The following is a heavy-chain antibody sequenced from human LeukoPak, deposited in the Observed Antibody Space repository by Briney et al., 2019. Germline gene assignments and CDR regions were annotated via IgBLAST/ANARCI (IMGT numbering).Heavy chain of an antibody. V-gene: IGHV1-24*01. Sequence: ASAKVSCKVSGYTLTELSMHWVRQAPGKGLEWMGGFDPEDGETIYAQKFQGRVTMTEDTSTDTAYMELSSLRSEDTAVYYCATIYDSSAKRPHDALDIWGQGTMVTVSS. J-gene: IGHJ3*02. CDR2: FDPEDGET. CDR3: ATIYDSSAKRPHDALDI. D-gene: IGHD3-22*01. CDR1: GYTLTELS.